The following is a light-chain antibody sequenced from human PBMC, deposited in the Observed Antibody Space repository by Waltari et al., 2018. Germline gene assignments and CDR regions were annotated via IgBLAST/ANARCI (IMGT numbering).Light chain of an antibody. CDR3: CSYANAKWV. CDR1: SSDAGAYDY. J-gene: IGLJ3*02. CDR2: GVY. V-gene: IGLV2-11*01. Sequence: QSVLTQPRSVSGSPGQSVAISCTGTSSDAGAYDYVSWYLQYPGKAPKVMIYGVYKRPSGVPVRFSGSKSGNTASLTISGLQAEDEADYYCCSYANAKWVFGGGTRLTVL.